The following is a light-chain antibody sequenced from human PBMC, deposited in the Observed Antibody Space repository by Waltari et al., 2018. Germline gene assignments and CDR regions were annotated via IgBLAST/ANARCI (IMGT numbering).Light chain of an antibody. J-gene: IGLJ1*01. Sequence: QSALTQPLSASGSPGQSVTLPCTGTSSDVGGYNYVSWYQQHPGKAPKVMIYAVSKRPSGVPDRFSGSKSGNTASLTVSGLQTEDEADYYCSSYAGSNIVFGTGTKVTVL. CDR1: SSDVGGYNY. V-gene: IGLV2-8*01. CDR3: SSYAGSNIV. CDR2: AVS.